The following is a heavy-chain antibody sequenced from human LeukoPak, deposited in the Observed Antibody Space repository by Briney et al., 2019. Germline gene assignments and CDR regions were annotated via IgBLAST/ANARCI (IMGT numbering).Heavy chain of an antibody. Sequence: PGGSLRLSCAASGFTFSSYGMSWVRQAPGKGLEWVSAISGSGGSTYYADSVKGRFTISRDNSKNTLYLQMNSLRAEDTAVYYCAKFGSYYGVFIDYWGQGALVTVSS. CDR2: ISGSGGST. V-gene: IGHV3-23*01. CDR1: GFTFSSYG. CDR3: AKFGSYYGVFIDY. D-gene: IGHD1-26*01. J-gene: IGHJ4*02.